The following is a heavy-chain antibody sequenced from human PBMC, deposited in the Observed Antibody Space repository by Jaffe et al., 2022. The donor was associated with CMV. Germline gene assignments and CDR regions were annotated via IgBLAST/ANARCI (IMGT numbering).Heavy chain of an antibody. D-gene: IGHD5-18*01. CDR1: GGSISSYY. CDR3: ARVDVDTARPYYFDY. V-gene: IGHV4-59*01. CDR2: IYYSGST. Sequence: QVQLQESGPGLVKPSETLSLTCTVSGGSISSYYWSWIRQPPGKGLEWIGYIYYSGSTNYNPSLKSRVTISVDTSKNQFSLKLSSVTAADTAVYYCARVDVDTARPYYFDYWGQGTLVTVSS. J-gene: IGHJ4*02.